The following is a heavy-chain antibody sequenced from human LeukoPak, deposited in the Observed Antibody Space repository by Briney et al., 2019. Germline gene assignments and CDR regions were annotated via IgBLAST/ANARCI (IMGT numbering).Heavy chain of an antibody. CDR3: ARSGYSYGRFDS. V-gene: IGHV4-59*01. Sequence: PSETLSLTCTVSGGSISSYYWSWIRQPPGKGLEWIGYIYHSGSTYYNPSLKSRVTISVDTSKNQFSLKLSSVTAADTAVYYCARSGYSYGRFDSWGQGTLVTVSS. CDR1: GGSISSYY. D-gene: IGHD5-18*01. J-gene: IGHJ4*02. CDR2: IYHSGST.